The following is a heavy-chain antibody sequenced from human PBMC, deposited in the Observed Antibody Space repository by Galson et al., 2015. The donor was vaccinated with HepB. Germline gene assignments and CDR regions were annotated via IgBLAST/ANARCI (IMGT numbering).Heavy chain of an antibody. CDR3: AKAPGDILYYMDV. J-gene: IGHJ6*03. D-gene: IGHD3-10*01. CDR2: ITEGGGST. V-gene: IGHV3-23*01. Sequence: SLRLSRAASGFTFSSSLMTWVRQAPGKGLEWVSVITEGGGSTYYADSVKGRFIVSRDNSKNALYLQMNSLRVEDTAVYYCAKAPGDILYYMDVWGKGTTVTVSS. CDR1: GFTFSSSL.